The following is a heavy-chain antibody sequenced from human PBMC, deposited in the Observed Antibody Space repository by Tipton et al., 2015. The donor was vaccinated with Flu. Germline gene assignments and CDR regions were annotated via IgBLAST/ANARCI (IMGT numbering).Heavy chain of an antibody. J-gene: IGHJ4*02. CDR3: AKDGWDTSGWYPFDY. CDR1: GFTLSNYW. D-gene: IGHD6-19*01. V-gene: IGHV3-7*01. CDR2: INQDGSQK. Sequence: SLRLSCAASGFTLSNYWMTWVRQAPGKGLEWVANINQDGSQKHYVDSVKGRFTISRDNPVNSVYLQMNSLRAEDTAVYYCAKDGWDTSGWYPFDYWGQGTMVTVSS.